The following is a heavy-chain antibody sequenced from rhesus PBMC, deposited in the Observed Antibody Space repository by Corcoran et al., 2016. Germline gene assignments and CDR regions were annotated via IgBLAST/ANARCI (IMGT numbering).Heavy chain of an antibody. CDR2: IYGSSTST. D-gene: IGHD3-9*01. CDR1: GGSISDSYR. V-gene: IGHV4S10*01. J-gene: IGHJ3*01. Sequence: QVQLQESGPGVVKPSETLSLTCAVSGGSISDSYRWSWIRQPPGKGLEWIGYIYGSSTSTNDNPSLQRRGTISKDTSKNQFSLKLSSVTAADTAVYYCARDPPGPMIWGAFDFWGQGLRVTVSS. CDR3: ARDPPGPMIWGAFDF.